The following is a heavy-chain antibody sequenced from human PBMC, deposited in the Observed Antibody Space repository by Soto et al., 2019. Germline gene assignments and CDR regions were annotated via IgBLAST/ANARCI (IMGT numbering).Heavy chain of an antibody. D-gene: IGHD3-3*01. CDR3: AKGNVEHDFWSGYAYYFDY. CDR1: GFTFSSYA. Sequence: SGWSLRLSCAASGFTFSSYAMSWVRQAPGKGLEWVSAISGSGGSTYYADSVKGRFTISRDNSKNTLYLQMNSLRAEDTAVYYCAKGNVEHDFWSGYAYYFDYWGQGTLVTVSS. J-gene: IGHJ4*02. CDR2: ISGSGGST. V-gene: IGHV3-23*01.